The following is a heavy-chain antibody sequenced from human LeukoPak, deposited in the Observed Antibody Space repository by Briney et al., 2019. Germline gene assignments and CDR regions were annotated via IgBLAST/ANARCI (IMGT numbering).Heavy chain of an antibody. V-gene: IGHV3-23*01. J-gene: IGHJ4*02. CDR2: IFSGGHDA. CDR3: AKEGASRMAFFFEN. Sequence: GGSLRLSCAAAGFTFSSCSMAWVRQAPGKGLEWVSGIFSGGHDAFYADSVRGRFTMSTDNSNNILYLHMNNLRAEDTAVYYCAKEGASRMAFFFENWGTGTIVSVSS. D-gene: IGHD5-24*01. CDR1: GFTFSSCS.